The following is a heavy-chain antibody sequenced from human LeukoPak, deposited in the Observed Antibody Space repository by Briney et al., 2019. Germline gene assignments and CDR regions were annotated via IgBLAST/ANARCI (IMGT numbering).Heavy chain of an antibody. CDR2: IYYSGNS. D-gene: IGHD3-10*02. CDR3: AREPGLFGEAGY. CDR1: GGSISSSSYS. J-gene: IGHJ4*02. V-gene: IGHV4-39*07. Sequence: PSETLSLTCTVSGGSISSSSYSWGWIRQPPGKGLEWIGSIYYSGNSYYNPSLKSRVTMSVDTSKNQFSLKLSSVTAADTAVYYCAREPGLFGEAGYWGQGTLVTVSS.